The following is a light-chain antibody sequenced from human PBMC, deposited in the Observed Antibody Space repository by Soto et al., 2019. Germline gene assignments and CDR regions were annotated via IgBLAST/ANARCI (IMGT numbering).Light chain of an antibody. Sequence: EVVLTQSPATLSLCTGERATLSCRASQSVKTFLVWYQHRPGQAPRVLIYDASHRATGIPARFSGSGSGTDFTLTISSLEPEDAALYYCQQRSNWPPITFGQGTRLETK. J-gene: IGKJ5*01. V-gene: IGKV3-11*01. CDR2: DAS. CDR3: QQRSNWPPIT. CDR1: QSVKTF.